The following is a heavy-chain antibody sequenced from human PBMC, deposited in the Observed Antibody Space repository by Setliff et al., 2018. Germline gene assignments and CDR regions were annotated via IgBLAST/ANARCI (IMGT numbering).Heavy chain of an antibody. CDR2: MNPNSGNT. CDR1: GYTFTSYD. J-gene: IGHJ6*02. V-gene: IGHV1-8*02. Sequence: AASVKVSCKASGYTFTSYDINWVRQATGQGLEWMGWMNPNSGNTGYAQKFQGRVTMTRDTSISTAYMELSSLRSEDTAVYYCARECYSSSWYGDYYYYYGMDVWGQGTTVTVSS. CDR3: ARECYSSSWYGDYYYYYGMDV. D-gene: IGHD6-13*01.